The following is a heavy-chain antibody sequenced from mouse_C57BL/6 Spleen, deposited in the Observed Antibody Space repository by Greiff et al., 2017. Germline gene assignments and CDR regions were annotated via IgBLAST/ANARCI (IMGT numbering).Heavy chain of an antibody. CDR1: GFTFSDYY. CDR3: ARLVSYAMDY. V-gene: IGHV5-16*01. J-gene: IGHJ4*01. Sequence: DVQLVESEGGLVQPGSSMKLSCTASGFTFSDYYMAWVRQVPEKGLEWVANINYDGSSTYYLDSLKSRFIISRDNAKNILYLQMSSLKSEDTATYYCARLVSYAMDYWGQGTSVTVSS. CDR2: INYDGSST. D-gene: IGHD2-2*01.